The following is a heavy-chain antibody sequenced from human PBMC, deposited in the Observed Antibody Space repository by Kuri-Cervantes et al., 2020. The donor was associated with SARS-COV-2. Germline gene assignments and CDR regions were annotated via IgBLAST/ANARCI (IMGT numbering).Heavy chain of an antibody. J-gene: IGHJ3*02. CDR3: ASVQWLAAFDI. Sequence: SVKVSCKASGGTFSSYAISWVRQAPGQGLEWMGGIIPIFGTANYAQKFQGRVTITADESTSTAYMELSSLRSDDTAVYYCASVQWLAAFDIWGQGTMVTVSS. V-gene: IGHV1-69*13. CDR2: IIPIFGTA. CDR1: GGTFSSYA. D-gene: IGHD6-19*01.